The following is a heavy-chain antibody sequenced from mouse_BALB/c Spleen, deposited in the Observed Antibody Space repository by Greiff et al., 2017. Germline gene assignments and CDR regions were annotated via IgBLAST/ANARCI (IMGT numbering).Heavy chain of an antibody. CDR1: GFSLTSYG. V-gene: IGHV2-2*02. D-gene: IGHD1-2*01. CDR3: ARNLLLLPFAY. CDR2: IWSGGST. J-gene: IGHJ3*01. Sequence: VKLVESGPGLVQPSQSLSITCTVSGFSLTSYGVHWVRQSPGKGLEWLGVIWSGGSTYYNAAFISRLSISKDNSKSQVFLKMNSLQANDTAIYYCARNLLLLPFAYWGQGTLVTVSA.